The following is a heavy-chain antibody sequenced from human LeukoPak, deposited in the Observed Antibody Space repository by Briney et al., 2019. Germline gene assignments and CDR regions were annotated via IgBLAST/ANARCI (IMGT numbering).Heavy chain of an antibody. CDR1: GGSISSGDYY. J-gene: IGHJ4*02. V-gene: IGHV4-30-4*08. D-gene: IGHD3-10*01. CDR2: IYYSGST. CDR3: ARVNYYGSGSYLFDY. Sequence: TSETLSLTCTVSGGSISSGDYYWSWIRQPPGKGLEWIGYIYYSGSTYYNPSLKSRVTISVDTSKNQFSLKLSSVTAADTAVYCCARVNYYGSGSYLFDYWGQGTLVTVSS.